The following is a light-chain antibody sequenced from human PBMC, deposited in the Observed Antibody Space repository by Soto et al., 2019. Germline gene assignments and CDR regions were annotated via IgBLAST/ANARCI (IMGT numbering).Light chain of an antibody. CDR2: ENN. CDR1: SSNIGNNY. J-gene: IGLJ2*01. Sequence: QSVLTQPPSVSAAPGQKVTISCSGSSSNIGNNYVSWYQQLPGTAPKLLIYENNKRPSGIPDRFSGSQSGTPATLGITGLQTGDEADYYCATWDSSLREVFGGGTKVTVL. V-gene: IGLV1-51*02. CDR3: ATWDSSLREV.